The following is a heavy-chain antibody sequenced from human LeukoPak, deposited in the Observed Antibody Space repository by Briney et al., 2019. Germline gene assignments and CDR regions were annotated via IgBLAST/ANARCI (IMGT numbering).Heavy chain of an antibody. Sequence: SETLSLTCTVSGGSISNSSYYWGWIRQPPGKGLERIGTIYYTGNTNYNPSLKSRVSISVDTSNNHFSLTLSSVTAADTAVYYCARVEDSGYDYRGWFDPWGQGTLVTVSS. V-gene: IGHV4-39*07. D-gene: IGHD5-12*01. J-gene: IGHJ5*02. CDR1: GGSISNSSYY. CDR3: ARVEDSGYDYRGWFDP. CDR2: IYYTGNT.